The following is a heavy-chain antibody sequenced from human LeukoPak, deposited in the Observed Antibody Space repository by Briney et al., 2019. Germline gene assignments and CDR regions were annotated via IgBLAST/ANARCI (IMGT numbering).Heavy chain of an antibody. CDR2: IIPIFGTA. Sequence: GASVKVSCKASGGTFSSYAISWVRQAPGQGLEWMGGIIPIFGTANYAQKFQGRVTITADESTSTAYMELSSLRSEDTAVYYCARVSSEAGTLYWWGQGTLVTVSS. D-gene: IGHD1-1*01. J-gene: IGHJ4*02. CDR1: GGTFSSYA. V-gene: IGHV1-69*13. CDR3: ARVSSEAGTLYW.